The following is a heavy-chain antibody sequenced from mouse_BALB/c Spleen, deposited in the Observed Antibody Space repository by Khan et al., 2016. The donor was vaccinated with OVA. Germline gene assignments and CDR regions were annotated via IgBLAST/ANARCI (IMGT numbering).Heavy chain of an antibody. CDR2: INPSSGYT. V-gene: IGHV1-4*01. CDR3: ARDGAYYRNDGWFAY. CDR1: GYTFTSYT. Sequence: VQLQQSGAELARPGASVKMSCKASGYTFTSYTIHWIKQRPGQGLEWIGYINPSSGYTNYNQKFKDKATLTADQSSTTAYLQLSSLTSAASTVYYCARDGAYYRNDGWFAYWGQGTLVTVSA. D-gene: IGHD2-14*01. J-gene: IGHJ3*01.